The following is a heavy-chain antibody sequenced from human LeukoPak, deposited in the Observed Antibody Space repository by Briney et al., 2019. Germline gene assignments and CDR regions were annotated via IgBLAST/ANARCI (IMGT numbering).Heavy chain of an antibody. CDR2: IWYDGSNK. J-gene: IGHJ4*02. D-gene: IGHD3-22*01. CDR3: AREEDYDSSGYSVNYFDY. Sequence: GRSLRLSCAASGFTFSSYGMHWVRRAPGKGLEWVAVIWYDGSNKYYADSVKGRFTISRDNSKNTLYLQMNSLRAEDTAVYYCAREEDYDSSGYSVNYFDYWGQGTLVTVSS. CDR1: GFTFSSYG. V-gene: IGHV3-33*01.